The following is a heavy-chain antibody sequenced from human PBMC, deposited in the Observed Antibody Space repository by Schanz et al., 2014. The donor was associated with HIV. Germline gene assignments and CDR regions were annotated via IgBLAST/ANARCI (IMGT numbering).Heavy chain of an antibody. CDR1: GFTFSDYS. D-gene: IGHD6-19*01. J-gene: IGHJ4*02. V-gene: IGHV3-21*02. CDR3: SKATSGSRGWYTGSD. CDR2: INNRANSI. Sequence: EVQLVESGGGLVKPGGSLRLSCTASGFTFSDYSMNWVRQTPGKGLEWVSFINNRANSIFYADSVRGRFTVSRDNAKNFLYLQMDSLRAEDTALYYCSKATSGSRGWYTGSDWGQGTLVTVSS.